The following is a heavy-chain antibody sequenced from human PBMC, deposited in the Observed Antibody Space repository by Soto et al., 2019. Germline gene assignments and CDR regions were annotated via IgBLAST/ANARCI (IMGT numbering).Heavy chain of an antibody. V-gene: IGHV3-23*01. Sequence: RGPLRSSYAAAGFTMSNHARCGVRQAPGKGLEWVASISGSGGSTYYADSVKGRFTISRDNTKNTLYLQMNSLRAEDTAVYYCAKDRTSGMEQLEYGGQGTLVTVSS. CDR2: ISGSGGST. J-gene: IGHJ4*02. CDR3: AKDRTSGMEQLEY. D-gene: IGHD6-13*01. CDR1: GFTMSNHA.